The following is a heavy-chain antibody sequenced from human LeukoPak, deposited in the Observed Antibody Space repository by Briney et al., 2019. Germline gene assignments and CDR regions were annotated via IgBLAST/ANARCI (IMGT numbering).Heavy chain of an antibody. J-gene: IGHJ6*02. Sequence: GGSLRLSCAASGFTFSSYTMNWVRQAPGKGLEWVSSITSSTHGADPVKGRFTISRDNAKNSLYLKMNSLRAEDTAVYYCARGGAVAADAMDVWGQGTTVTVSS. D-gene: IGHD6-13*01. V-gene: IGHV3-21*01. CDR2: ITSST. CDR1: GFTFSSYT. CDR3: ARGGAVAADAMDV.